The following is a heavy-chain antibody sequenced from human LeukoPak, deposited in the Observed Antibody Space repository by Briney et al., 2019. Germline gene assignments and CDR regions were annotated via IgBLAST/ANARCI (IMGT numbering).Heavy chain of an antibody. Sequence: GGSLRLSCAASGFTFSNYWMSWVRQAPGKGLEWVANMKEDGSEKNYVDSVKGRFTISRDNAQDSVYLQMNSLRAEDTAVYYCAKDRDYYDSSGYLGYWGQGTLVTVSS. J-gene: IGHJ4*02. D-gene: IGHD3-22*01. V-gene: IGHV3-7*01. CDR3: AKDRDYYDSSGYLGY. CDR2: MKEDGSEK. CDR1: GFTFSNYW.